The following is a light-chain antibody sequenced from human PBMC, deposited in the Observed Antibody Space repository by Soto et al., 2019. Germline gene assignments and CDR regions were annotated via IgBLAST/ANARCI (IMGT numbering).Light chain of an antibody. CDR1: SSDVGNYNL. CDR3: CSYASTGTYV. J-gene: IGLJ1*01. Sequence: QSALPQLASVSGSPGQSIAISCTGTSSDVGNYNLVSWYQQHSGKAPKLMIYEGTKRPSGVSDRFSGSKSGNTASLTISGLQAEDEADYYCCSYASTGTYVFGTGTKVTVL. V-gene: IGLV2-23*01. CDR2: EGT.